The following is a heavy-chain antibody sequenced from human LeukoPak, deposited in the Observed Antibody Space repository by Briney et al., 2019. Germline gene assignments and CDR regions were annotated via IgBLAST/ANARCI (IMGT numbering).Heavy chain of an antibody. Sequence: HPGGSLRLSCAASGFTFRSYTMSWVRQAPEKGLEWVSSISSSGGTTYYVDSVKGRFTISRDNSKNTLYLQMNSLRAEDTAVYYCAKDLSGSYNRSPIDYWGQGTLVTVSS. CDR2: ISSSGGTT. J-gene: IGHJ4*02. CDR1: GFTFRSYT. D-gene: IGHD1-26*01. V-gene: IGHV3-23*01. CDR3: AKDLSGSYNRSPIDY.